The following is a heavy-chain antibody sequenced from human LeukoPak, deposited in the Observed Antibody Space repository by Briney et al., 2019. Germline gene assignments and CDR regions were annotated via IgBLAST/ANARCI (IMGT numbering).Heavy chain of an antibody. J-gene: IGHJ4*02. CDR3: ARQGTSYSNYGY. Sequence: SETLSLTCTVSGGSLSSRSYYWGWIRQPPGKGLEWIGSIYYSGSTYYNPSLKSRVTISVDTSENQFSLKLSSVNAADTAVYYCARQGTSYSNYGYWGQGTLVTVSS. CDR1: GGSLSSRSYY. D-gene: IGHD4-11*01. CDR2: IYYSGST. V-gene: IGHV4-39*01.